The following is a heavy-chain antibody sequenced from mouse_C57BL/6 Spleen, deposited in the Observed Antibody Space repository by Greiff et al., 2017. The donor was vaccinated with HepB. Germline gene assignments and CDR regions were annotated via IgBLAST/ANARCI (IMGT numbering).Heavy chain of an antibody. D-gene: IGHD2-3*01. CDR1: GFSFTSYG. J-gene: IGHJ4*01. Sequence: QVQLQQSGPGLVQPSQSLSITCTVSGFSFTSYGVHWVRQSPGKGLEWLGVIWSGGSTDYNAAFISRLSISKDNSKSQVFFKMNSLQADDTAIYYCARFYDYDAMDYWGQGTSVTVSS. V-gene: IGHV2-2*01. CDR2: IWSGGST. CDR3: ARFYDYDAMDY.